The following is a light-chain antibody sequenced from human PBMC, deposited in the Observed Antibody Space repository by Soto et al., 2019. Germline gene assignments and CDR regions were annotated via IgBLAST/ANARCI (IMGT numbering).Light chain of an antibody. CDR2: SNN. V-gene: IGLV1-44*01. CDR3: AALDDRLFGLL. Sequence: QSVLTQPPSVSGTPGQRVTISCSGGASNIGSNIVNWYQQLPGTAPKLLIYSNNLRPSGVPDRFSGSKSGTSASLAISGLQSEDETEYYCAALDDRLFGLLFGGGTKLTVL. J-gene: IGLJ2*01. CDR1: ASNIGSNI.